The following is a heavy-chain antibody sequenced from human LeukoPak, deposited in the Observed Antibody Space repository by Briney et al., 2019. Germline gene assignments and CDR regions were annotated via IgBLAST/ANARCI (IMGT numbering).Heavy chain of an antibody. V-gene: IGHV1-2*02. CDR2: INPNSGGT. Sequence: ASVKVSCKASGYTFTGYYMHWVRQAPGQGLEWMGWINPNSGGTNYAQKFQGRVTMTRDTSISTAYMELSRLRSDDTAVYYCARENCSGGSCYSSYYYGMDVWGQGTTVTVSS. J-gene: IGHJ6*02. CDR1: GYTFTGYY. D-gene: IGHD2-15*01. CDR3: ARENCSGGSCYSSYYYGMDV.